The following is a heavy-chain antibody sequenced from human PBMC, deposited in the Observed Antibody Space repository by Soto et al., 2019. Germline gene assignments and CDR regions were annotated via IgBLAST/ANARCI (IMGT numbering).Heavy chain of an antibody. V-gene: IGHV3-11*05. CDR3: ARVRAYSGYDGVGYFDY. D-gene: IGHD5-12*01. J-gene: IGHJ4*02. Sequence: QVQLVESGGGLVKPGGSLRLSCAASGFTFSDYYMSWIRQAPGKGLEWVSYISSSSSYTNYADSVKGRFTISRDNAKNXPYLQMNSLRAEDTAVYYCARVRAYSGYDGVGYFDYWGQGTLVTVSS. CDR2: ISSSSSYT. CDR1: GFTFSDYY.